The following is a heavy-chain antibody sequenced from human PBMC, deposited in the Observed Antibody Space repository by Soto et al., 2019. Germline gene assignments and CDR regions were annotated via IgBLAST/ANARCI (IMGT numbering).Heavy chain of an antibody. Sequence: SGGSLRLSCAASGFTFRSYAMSWVRQAPGKGLEWVSGISGSGISTHYADSVKGRFTVSRDNSKSTLYLQMNSLSAEDTAVYSCAIIIARGRFDPWGQGTLVTVSS. CDR3: AIIIARGRFDP. V-gene: IGHV3-23*01. CDR2: ISGSGIST. D-gene: IGHD3-10*01. CDR1: GFTFRSYA. J-gene: IGHJ5*02.